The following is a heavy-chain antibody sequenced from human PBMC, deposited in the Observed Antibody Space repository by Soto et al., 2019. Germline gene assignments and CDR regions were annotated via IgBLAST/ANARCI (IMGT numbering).Heavy chain of an antibody. CDR1: GFTFSSYS. CDR3: ARDDLNIVATKRSHYDGMDV. V-gene: IGHV3-48*02. CDR2: ISSSSSTI. J-gene: IGHJ6*02. Sequence: EVQLVESGGGLVQPGGSLRLSCAASGFTFSSYSMNWVRQAPGKGLEWVSYISSSSSTIYYADSVKGRFTISRDNAKNSLYLQMNSLRDEDTAVYYCARDDLNIVATKRSHYDGMDVWGQGTTVTVSS. D-gene: IGHD5-12*01.